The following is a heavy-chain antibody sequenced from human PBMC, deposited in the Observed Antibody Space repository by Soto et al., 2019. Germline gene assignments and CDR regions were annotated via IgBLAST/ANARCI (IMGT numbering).Heavy chain of an antibody. Sequence: QVQLQQWGAGLLKPSETLSLTCAVYGGSFSGYYWSWIRQPPGKGLEWIGEINHSGSTNYNPSLKSRVTISVDTSKNQFSLKLRSVTAADTAVYYCARAWVGRGMVRGVSPQGPDVWGQGTTVTVSS. CDR2: INHSGST. J-gene: IGHJ6*02. CDR1: GGSFSGYY. D-gene: IGHD3-10*01. V-gene: IGHV4-34*01. CDR3: ARAWVGRGMVRGVSPQGPDV.